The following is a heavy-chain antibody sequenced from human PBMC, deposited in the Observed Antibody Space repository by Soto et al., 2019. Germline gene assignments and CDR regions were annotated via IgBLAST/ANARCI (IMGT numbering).Heavy chain of an antibody. CDR1: GFAFSDRD. CDR3: ARDHPMVSAIVNHLYFDF. J-gene: IGHJ4*02. Sequence: GGSLRLSGAASGFAFSDRDMNWIRQAPGKGLEWISYISSTGTTKYYADSVHGRFTISRDNAKNSLYLQMSSLRADDTAVYYCARDHPMVSAIVNHLYFDFWGRGTLVTVSS. D-gene: IGHD2-21*02. V-gene: IGHV3-11*01. CDR2: ISSTGTTK.